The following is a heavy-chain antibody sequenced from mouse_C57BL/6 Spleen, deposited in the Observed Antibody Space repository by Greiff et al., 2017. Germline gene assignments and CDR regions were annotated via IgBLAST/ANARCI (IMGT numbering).Heavy chain of an antibody. V-gene: IGHV1-63*01. D-gene: IGHD1-1*01. J-gene: IGHJ2*01. CDR2: IYPGGGYT. CDR1: GYTFTNYW. Sequence: VKLLESGAELVRPGTSVKMSCKASGYTFTNYWIGWAKQRPGHGLEWIGDIYPGGGYTNYNEKFKGKATLTADKSSSTAYMQFSSLTSEDSAIYYCARRYYGSEAYYFDYWGQGTTLTVSS. CDR3: ARRYYGSEAYYFDY.